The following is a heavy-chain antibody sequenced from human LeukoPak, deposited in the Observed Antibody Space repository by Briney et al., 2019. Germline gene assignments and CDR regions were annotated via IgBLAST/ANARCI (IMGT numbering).Heavy chain of an antibody. V-gene: IGHV3-43D*03. Sequence: GGSLRLSCAASGFTFDDYAMHWVRQAPGKGLGWVSLISWDGGSTYYADSVKGRFTISRDNSKNSLYLQMNSLRAEDTALYYCAKDNSGSGSQLDYWGQGTLVTVSS. CDR2: ISWDGGST. D-gene: IGHD3-10*01. CDR1: GFTFDDYA. CDR3: AKDNSGSGSQLDY. J-gene: IGHJ4*02.